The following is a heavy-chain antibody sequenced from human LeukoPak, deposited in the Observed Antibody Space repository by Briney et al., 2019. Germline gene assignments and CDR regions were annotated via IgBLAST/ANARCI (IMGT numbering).Heavy chain of an antibody. J-gene: IGHJ4*02. CDR2: ISWNSGSI. Sequence: PGGSLRLSCAASGFTFDDYAMHWVRQAPGKGLEWVSGISWNSGSIGYADSVKGRFTISRDNAKNSLYLQMNSLRAEDTALYYCAKGPYYDTLTGYYDYWGQGTLVTVSS. D-gene: IGHD3-9*01. CDR1: GFTFDDYA. V-gene: IGHV3-9*01. CDR3: AKGPYYDTLTGYYDY.